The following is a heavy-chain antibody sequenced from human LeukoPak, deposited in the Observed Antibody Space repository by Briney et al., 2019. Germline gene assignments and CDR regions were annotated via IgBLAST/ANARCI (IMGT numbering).Heavy chain of an antibody. CDR1: GFSPNTSGVG. V-gene: IGHV2-5*02. CDR2: IYWDDDK. CDR3: ALDRIHLWSS. Sequence: ESGPTLVKPTQTLTLTCTFSGFSPNTSGVGVGWIRQPPGKALEWLALIYWDDDKRYSPSLKSRLTITKDTSKNQVVLTMTNMDPADTATYYCALDRIHLWSSWGQGTLVTVPS. J-gene: IGHJ5*02. D-gene: IGHD5-18*01.